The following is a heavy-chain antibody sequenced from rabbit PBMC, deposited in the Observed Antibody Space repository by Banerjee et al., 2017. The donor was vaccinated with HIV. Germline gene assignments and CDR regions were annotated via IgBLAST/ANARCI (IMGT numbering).Heavy chain of an antibody. CDR1: GFSFSSSNW. D-gene: IGHD4-2*01. Sequence: QKQLEESGGGLVKPGASLTLTCPASGFSFSSSNWICWVRQAQGKGLEWIACIHSVSGSTYYASWAKGRFTISKTSSPTVTLQMTSLTAADTATYFCARGTGGAGDGLNLWGQGTRHRL. CDR3: ARGTGGAGDGLNL. CDR2: IHSVSGST. V-gene: IGHV1S45*01. J-gene: IGHJ4*01.